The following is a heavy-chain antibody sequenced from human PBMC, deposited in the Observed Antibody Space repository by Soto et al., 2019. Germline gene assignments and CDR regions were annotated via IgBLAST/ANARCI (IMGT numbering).Heavy chain of an antibody. Sequence: QVQLVQSGAEVKKPGSSVKVSCKASGGTFSSYAISWVRQAPGQGLEGMGGIIPTFGTATYAQKFQGRVTITADESTSTAYMELSSLRSEDTAVYYCARHPGGRGYYYGMDVWGQGTTVTVSS. V-gene: IGHV1-69*12. CDR2: IIPTFGTA. D-gene: IGHD2-15*01. J-gene: IGHJ6*02. CDR1: GGTFSSYA. CDR3: ARHPGGRGYYYGMDV.